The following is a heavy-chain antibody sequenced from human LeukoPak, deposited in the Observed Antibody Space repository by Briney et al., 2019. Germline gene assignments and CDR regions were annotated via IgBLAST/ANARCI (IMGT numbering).Heavy chain of an antibody. D-gene: IGHD7-27*01. CDR3: TRSTNWFRGFDY. CDR2: IYSGGST. CDR1: GFSFSNHD. V-gene: IGHV3-66*01. Sequence: GGSLRLSCAASGFSFSNHDMSWVRQAPGKGLEWVSVIYSGGSTYYADSVKGRFTISRDNSKNTLYLQMNSLRAEDTAMYYCTRSTNWFRGFDYWGQGILVTVSS. J-gene: IGHJ4*02.